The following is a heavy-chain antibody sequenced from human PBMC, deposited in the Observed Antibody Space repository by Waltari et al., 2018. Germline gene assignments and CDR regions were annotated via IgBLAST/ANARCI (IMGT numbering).Heavy chain of an antibody. J-gene: IGHJ5*02. CDR3: SGYGDARDWCDP. Sequence: QVQLVQSGAEVKKPGASVKVSCKASGYTFTGYYMHWVRQAPGQGLEWMGWINPNSGGKNYAQKFQGRVTMTRDTSISTAYMELSRLRSDDTAVYYCSGYGDARDWCDPWGQGTLVTVSS. D-gene: IGHD4-17*01. CDR1: GYTFTGYY. V-gene: IGHV1-2*02. CDR2: INPNSGGK.